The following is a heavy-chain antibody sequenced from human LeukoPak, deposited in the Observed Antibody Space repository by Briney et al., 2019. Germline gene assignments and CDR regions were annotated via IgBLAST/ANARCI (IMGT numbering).Heavy chain of an antibody. D-gene: IGHD1-26*01. V-gene: IGHV4-39*01. CDR3: ARGGRWELFNWFDP. J-gene: IGHJ5*02. Sequence: SETLSLTRTVSGGSISSSSYYWGWIRQPPGKGLEWIGSIYYSGSTYYNPSLKSRVAISVDTSKNQFSLKLSSVTAADTAVYYCARGGRWELFNWFDPWGQGTLVTVSS. CDR2: IYYSGST. CDR1: GGSISSSSYY.